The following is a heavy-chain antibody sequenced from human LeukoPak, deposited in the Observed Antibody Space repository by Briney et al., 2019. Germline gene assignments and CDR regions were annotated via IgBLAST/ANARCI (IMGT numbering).Heavy chain of an antibody. Sequence: GGSLRLSCAASGFTFSSYAMHWVRQAPGKGLEWVAVISYDGSNKYYADSVKGRFTISRDNSKNTLYLQMNSLRAEDTAVYYCARDGERDRNTALDYWGQGTLVTVSS. CDR3: ARDGERDRNTALDY. CDR2: ISYDGSNK. CDR1: GFTFSSYA. V-gene: IGHV3-30*04. J-gene: IGHJ4*02. D-gene: IGHD5-18*01.